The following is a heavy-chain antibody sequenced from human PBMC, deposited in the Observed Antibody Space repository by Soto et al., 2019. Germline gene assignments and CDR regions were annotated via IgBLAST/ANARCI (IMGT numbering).Heavy chain of an antibody. V-gene: IGHV4-34*01. CDR2: INHSGST. Sequence: SETLSLTCAVYGGSFSGYYWSWIRQPPGKGLEWIGEINHSGSTNYNPSLKSRVTISVDTSKNQFSLKLSSVTAADTAVYYCARIPPSYYFDYWGQGTLVTVSS. CDR3: ARIPPSYYFDY. J-gene: IGHJ4*02. D-gene: IGHD3-16*02. CDR1: GGSFSGYY.